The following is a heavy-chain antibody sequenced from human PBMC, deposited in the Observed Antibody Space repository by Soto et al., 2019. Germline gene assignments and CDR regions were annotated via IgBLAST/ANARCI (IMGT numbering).Heavy chain of an antibody. CDR2: IYYSGST. V-gene: IGHV4-30-4*01. CDR1: GGSISSGDYY. CDR3: ARHLTTVVNGPAFDI. Sequence: QVQLQESGPGLVKPSQTLSLTCTVSGGSISSGDYYWSWIRQPPGKGLEWIGYIYYSGSTYYNPSLKSRGTISVVTSKNQFSLKLSSVTAADTAVYYCARHLTTVVNGPAFDIWGQGTMVTVSS. D-gene: IGHD4-17*01. J-gene: IGHJ3*02.